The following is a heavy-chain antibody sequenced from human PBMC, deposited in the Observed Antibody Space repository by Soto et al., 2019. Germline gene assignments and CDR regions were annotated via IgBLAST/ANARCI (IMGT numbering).Heavy chain of an antibody. J-gene: IGHJ5*02. V-gene: IGHV4-4*07. CDR1: ADSQSTYC. D-gene: IGHD2-21*01. CDR2: IYASGST. CDR3: ARSAIPRGGWFRP. Sequence: SQTLSLTCNLSADSQSTYCGSWIRQSAGKGLEWIGRIYASGSTNYNPSLKGRVSMSVDTSKKQFSLKMMAVTAADTAMYYCARSAIPRGGWFRPWGQGVLVTV.